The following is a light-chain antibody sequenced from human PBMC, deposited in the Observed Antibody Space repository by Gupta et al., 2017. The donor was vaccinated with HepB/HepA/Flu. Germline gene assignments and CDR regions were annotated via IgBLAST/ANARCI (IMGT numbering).Light chain of an antibody. CDR3: NSKASSSNLSV. J-gene: IGLJ1*01. V-gene: IGLV3-19*01. CDR2: GKN. Sequence: SSELTQDPAVSVALGQTVRITCQGDSLRSYYASWYQQKPGQAPVLVIYGKNNRPSGIPDRFSGSSSGNTASLTITGDQAEDEADYYCNSKASSSNLSVFGDGTKITVL. CDR1: SLRSYY.